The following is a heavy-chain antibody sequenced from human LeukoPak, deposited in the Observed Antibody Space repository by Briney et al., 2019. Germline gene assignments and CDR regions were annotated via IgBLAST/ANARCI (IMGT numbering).Heavy chain of an antibody. Sequence: GGSLRLSCAASGFTFSSYWMHWVRQAPGKGLVWVSRINSDGSSTSYADSVKGRFTISRDNAKNTLYLQMNSLRAEDTAVYYCARAQGYSYGLNWFDSWGQGTLVTVSS. CDR3: ARAQGYSYGLNWFDS. CDR2: INSDGSST. D-gene: IGHD5-18*01. J-gene: IGHJ5*01. V-gene: IGHV3-74*01. CDR1: GFTFSSYW.